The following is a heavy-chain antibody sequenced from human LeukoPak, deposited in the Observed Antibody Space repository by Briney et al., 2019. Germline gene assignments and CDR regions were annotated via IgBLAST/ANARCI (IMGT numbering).Heavy chain of an antibody. CDR2: IYYSGST. D-gene: IGHD4-17*01. CDR3: ARDRVIDYGDYNAFDI. J-gene: IGHJ3*02. CDR1: GGSISSYY. Sequence: SETLSLTCTVSGGSISSYYWSWIRQPPGKGLEWIGYIYYSGSTNYNPSLKSRVTISVDTSKNQFSLKLSSVTAADTAVYYCARDRVIDYGDYNAFDIWGQGTMVTVSS. V-gene: IGHV4-59*01.